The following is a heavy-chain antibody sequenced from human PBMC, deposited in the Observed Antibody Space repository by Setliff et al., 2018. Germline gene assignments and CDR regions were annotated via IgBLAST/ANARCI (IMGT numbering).Heavy chain of an antibody. CDR1: GGSISSYY. CDR2: IYIGGSA. J-gene: IGHJ6*03. V-gene: IGHV4-4*07. CDR3: AREQWLDPPGYYYMDV. D-gene: IGHD6-19*01. Sequence: SETLSLTCTASGGSISSYYWSWIRQPAGKGLEWIGHIYIGGSANYNPSLKSRVTMSIDTSKNQFSLKLNSVTAADMAVYYCAREQWLDPPGYYYMDVWAKGTTVTVSS.